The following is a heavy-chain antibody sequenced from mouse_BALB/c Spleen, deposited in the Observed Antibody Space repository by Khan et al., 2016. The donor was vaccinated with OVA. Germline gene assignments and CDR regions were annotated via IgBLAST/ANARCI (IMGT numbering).Heavy chain of an antibody. Sequence: QLEESGPGLVKPSQSLSLTCTVTGYSITSDYAWNWIRQFPGNKLEWMGYISYSGSTNYNPSLKSRISITRDTSKNQFFLQLNSVTTEDTATYYCARDGSRYNYAMDYWGQGPSVTVSA. J-gene: IGHJ4*01. CDR2: ISYSGST. V-gene: IGHV3-2*02. CDR1: GYSITSDYA. D-gene: IGHD2-3*01. CDR3: ARDGSRYNYAMDY.